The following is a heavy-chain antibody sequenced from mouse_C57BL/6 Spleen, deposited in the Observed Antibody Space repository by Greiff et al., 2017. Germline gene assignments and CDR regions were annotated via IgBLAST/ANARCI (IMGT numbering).Heavy chain of an antibody. CDR2: INPSSGYT. D-gene: IGHD1-1*01. CDR3: ARQSYGFAY. CDR1: GYTFTSYT. V-gene: IGHV1-4*01. J-gene: IGHJ3*01. Sequence: QVQLKQSGAELARPGASVKMSCKASGYTFTSYTMHWVKQRPGQGLEWIGYINPSSGYTKYNQKFKDKATLTADKSSSTAYMQLSSLTSEDSAVYYCARQSYGFAYWGQGTLVTVSA.